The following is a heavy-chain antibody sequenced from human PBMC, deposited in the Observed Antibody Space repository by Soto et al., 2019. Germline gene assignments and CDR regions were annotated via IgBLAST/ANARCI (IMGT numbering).Heavy chain of an antibody. D-gene: IGHD3-10*01. J-gene: IGHJ6*02. V-gene: IGHV1-69*06. CDR2: IIPIFGTA. Sequence: SVKVSCKASGGTFNSYTINWVRQAPGQGLEWMGGIIPIFGTANYAQKFRGRVTITADKSTNTAYMELSRLRSEDTAVYYCATDQGARGYYYGMDVWGQGTTVTVSS. CDR1: GGTFNSYT. CDR3: ATDQGARGYYYGMDV.